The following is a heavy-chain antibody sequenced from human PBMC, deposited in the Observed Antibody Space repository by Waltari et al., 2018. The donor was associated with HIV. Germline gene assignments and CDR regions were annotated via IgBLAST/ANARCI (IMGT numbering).Heavy chain of an antibody. V-gene: IGHV4-34*01. CDR3: ARGRVDRSFDY. CDR2: INHSGST. J-gene: IGHJ4*02. D-gene: IGHD5-12*01. Sequence: LLKPSETLSLTCGVYGGSFSGYYWSWIRQPPGKGLEWIGEINHSGSTNYNPSLKSRVTISVDTSKNQFSLKLSSVTAADTAVYYCARGRVDRSFDYWGQGTLVTVSS. CDR1: GGSFSGYY.